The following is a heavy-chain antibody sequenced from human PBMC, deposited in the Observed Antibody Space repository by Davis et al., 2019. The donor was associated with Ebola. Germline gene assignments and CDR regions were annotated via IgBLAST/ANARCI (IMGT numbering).Heavy chain of an antibody. CDR3: ARSRGWLFLYGMDV. D-gene: IGHD3-9*01. Sequence: ASVKVSCKASGYTFTSYYMHWVRQAPGQGLEWMGWISAYNGNTNYTQKLQGRVTMTTDTSTSTAYMELRSLRSDDTAVYYCARSRGWLFLYGMDVWGQGTTVTVSS. CDR1: GYTFTSYY. V-gene: IGHV1-18*04. J-gene: IGHJ6*02. CDR2: ISAYNGNT.